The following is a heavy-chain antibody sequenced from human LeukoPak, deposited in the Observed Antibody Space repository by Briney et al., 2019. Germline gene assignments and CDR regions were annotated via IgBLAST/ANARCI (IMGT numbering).Heavy chain of an antibody. J-gene: IGHJ3*02. V-gene: IGHV1-2*02. CDR3: ARPHEASSDAFDI. CDR2: INPNSGGT. CDR1: GYTFTGYY. Sequence: ASVKVSCKASGYTFTGYYMHWVRQAPGQGLEWMGWINPNSGGTNYAQKFQGRVTMTRDTSISTAYMELSRLRSDDTAVYYCARPHEASSDAFDIWGQGTMVTVSS.